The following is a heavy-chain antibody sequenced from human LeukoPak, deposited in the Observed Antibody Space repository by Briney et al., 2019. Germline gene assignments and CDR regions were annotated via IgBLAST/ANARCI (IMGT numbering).Heavy chain of an antibody. CDR2: IYSDGVT. Sequence: GGSLRLSCVASGFIVNSYAMSWVRQAPGKGLAWVSLIYSDGVTQYADSVTGRFTISRDNSKNTLYLQMNSLRDEDTAVYFCARDRAEGKTWVEFDPWGQGTLVTVSS. V-gene: IGHV3-66*02. CDR3: ARDRAEGKTWVEFDP. CDR1: GFIVNSYA. J-gene: IGHJ5*02.